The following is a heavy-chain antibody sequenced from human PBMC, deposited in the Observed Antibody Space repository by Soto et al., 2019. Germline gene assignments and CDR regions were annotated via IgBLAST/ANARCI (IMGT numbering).Heavy chain of an antibody. V-gene: IGHV3-7*01. CDR1: GFTFSSYW. J-gene: IGHJ4*02. Sequence: PGGSLRLSCAASGFTFSSYWMSWVRQAPGKGLEWVANIKQDGSEKYYVDSVKGRFTISRDNAKNSLYLQMNSLRAEDTAVYYCARDPFRYYDFSSGYYTGYFDYWGQGTLVTLSP. CDR2: IKQDGSEK. CDR3: ARDPFRYYDFSSGYYTGYFDY. D-gene: IGHD3-3*01.